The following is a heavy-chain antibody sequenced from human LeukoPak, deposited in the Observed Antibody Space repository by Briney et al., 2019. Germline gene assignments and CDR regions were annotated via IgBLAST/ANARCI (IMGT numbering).Heavy chain of an antibody. J-gene: IGHJ4*02. CDR2: INPNSCGT. D-gene: IGHD6-13*01. V-gene: IGHV1-2*02. Sequence: ASVKVSCKSSGYTFTGYYMHGVRQAPGQGLEWMGWINPNSCGTNYAQKFQGRVTMTRDTSISTPYMELSRLRSDDTAVYYCARGKAGFDYWGQGPLVTVSS. CDR3: ARGKAGFDY. CDR1: GYTFTGYY.